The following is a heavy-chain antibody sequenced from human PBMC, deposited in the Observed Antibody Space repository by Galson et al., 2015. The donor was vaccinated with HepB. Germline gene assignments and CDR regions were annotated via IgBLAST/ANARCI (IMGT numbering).Heavy chain of an antibody. J-gene: IGHJ4*02. D-gene: IGHD3-22*01. CDR3: ARGARHYYDSSGYFDY. CDR1: GFTVSSNY. Sequence: SLRLSCAASGFTVSSNYMSWVRQAPGKGLEWVSVIYSGGSTYYADSVRGRFTISRDNSKNTLYLQMNSLRAEDTAVYYCARGARHYYDSSGYFDYWGQGTLVTVSS. CDR2: IYSGGST. V-gene: IGHV3-66*01.